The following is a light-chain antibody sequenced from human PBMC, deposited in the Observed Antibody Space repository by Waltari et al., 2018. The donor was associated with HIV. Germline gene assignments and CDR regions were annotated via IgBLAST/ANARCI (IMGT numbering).Light chain of an antibody. CDR1: NSNLGGTP. V-gene: IGLV1-44*01. J-gene: IGLJ2*01. CDR2: NEN. Sequence: QSVVTQPPSTSETPGPMVTISFSVSNSNLGGTPVNCYRKFPGTGTKLLIYNENQRPSGVPDRFSGSKSGTSASLAISGLQSEDEADYYCAAWDDSLNGPVFGGGTKLTVL. CDR3: AAWDDSLNGPV.